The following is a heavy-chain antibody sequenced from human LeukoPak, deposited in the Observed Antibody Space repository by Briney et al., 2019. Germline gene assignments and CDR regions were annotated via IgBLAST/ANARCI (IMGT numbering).Heavy chain of an antibody. Sequence: PSETLSLTCTVSGGSISSGDYYWSWIRQPPGKGLEWIGYIYCSGSTYYNPSLKSRVTVSVDKSKNQFSLKLSSVTAADTAVYYCTRASWLGELLRAFDIWGQGTMVTVSS. J-gene: IGHJ3*02. D-gene: IGHD3-10*01. V-gene: IGHV4-30-4*01. CDR1: GGSISSGDYY. CDR2: IYCSGST. CDR3: TRASWLGELLRAFDI.